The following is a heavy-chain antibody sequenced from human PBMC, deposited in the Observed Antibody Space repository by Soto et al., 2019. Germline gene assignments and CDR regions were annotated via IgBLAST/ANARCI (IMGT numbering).Heavy chain of an antibody. V-gene: IGHV1-69*12. J-gene: IGHJ4*02. CDR1: GGTFSSYA. CDR3: ASSGYSGYDATNDY. CDR2: IIPIFGTA. D-gene: IGHD5-12*01. Sequence: QVQLVQSGAEVKKPGSSVKVSCKASGGTFSSYAISRVRQAPGQGLEWMGGIIPIFGTANYAQKFQGRVTITADESTSTAYMELSSRRSEDTAVYYCASSGYSGYDATNDYWGQGTLVTVSS.